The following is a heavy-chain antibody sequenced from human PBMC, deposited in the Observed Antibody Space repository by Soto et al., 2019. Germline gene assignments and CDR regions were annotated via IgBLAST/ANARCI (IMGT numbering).Heavy chain of an antibody. CDR2: MYYTGTT. CDR3: ARHDRSNTVSTMGPFDV. V-gene: IGHV4-39*01. CDR1: GGSISGDKYS. J-gene: IGHJ3*01. Sequence: QLQLQESGPGLVKPSETLSLTCTVSGGSISGDKYSWGWIRQPPGKRQEWIGSMYYTGTTYYNPSLNSRVTISVDTSKTQFSLKLSSVTAADTAVYYCARHDRSNTVSTMGPFDVWGQGTMVTVSS. D-gene: IGHD5-12*01.